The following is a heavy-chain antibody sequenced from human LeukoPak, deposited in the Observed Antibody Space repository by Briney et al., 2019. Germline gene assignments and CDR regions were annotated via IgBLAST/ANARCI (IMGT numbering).Heavy chain of an antibody. V-gene: IGHV5-51*01. J-gene: IGHJ4*02. Sequence: GEPLKISCKGSGYIFTNYWIGWVRQMPGKGLEWMGVIYPGDSDTRYSPSFQGQVTISADKSISTAYLQWSSLKASDTAMYYCARYGGYVNLPAFDYWGQGTLVTVSS. CDR1: GYIFTNYW. CDR2: IYPGDSDT. CDR3: ARYGGYVNLPAFDY. D-gene: IGHD5-12*01.